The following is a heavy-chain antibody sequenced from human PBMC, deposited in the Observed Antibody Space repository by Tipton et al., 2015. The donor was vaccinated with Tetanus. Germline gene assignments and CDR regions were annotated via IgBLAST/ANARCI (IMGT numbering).Heavy chain of an antibody. CDR2: IYSGGTT. D-gene: IGHD3-10*01. Sequence: SLRLSCAASGFIVSSNYMSWVRQAPGKGLEWVSAIYSGGTTYYADSVKGRFTLSRDNSENTLYLQMNSLRAEDTAVYYCASTRYYGSGPTTLDYWGQGTLVTVSS. CDR3: ASTRYYGSGPTTLDY. CDR1: GFIVSSNY. V-gene: IGHV3-66*01. J-gene: IGHJ4*02.